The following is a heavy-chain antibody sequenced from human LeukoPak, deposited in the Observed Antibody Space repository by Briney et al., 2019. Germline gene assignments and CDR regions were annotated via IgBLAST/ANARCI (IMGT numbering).Heavy chain of an antibody. Sequence: PSETLSLTCTVSGGSISSYYWSWIRQPPGKGLEWIGYIYYSGSTNYNPPLKSRVTISVDTSKNQFSLKLSSVTAADTAVYYCARVHSAAGSYWFDPWGQGTLVTVSS. CDR1: GGSISSYY. V-gene: IGHV4-59*01. CDR3: ARVHSAAGSYWFDP. J-gene: IGHJ5*02. CDR2: IYYSGST. D-gene: IGHD6-13*01.